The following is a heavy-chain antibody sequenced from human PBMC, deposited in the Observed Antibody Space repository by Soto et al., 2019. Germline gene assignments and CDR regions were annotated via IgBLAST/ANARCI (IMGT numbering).Heavy chain of an antibody. J-gene: IGHJ4*02. D-gene: IGHD2-2*01. CDR2: INAGNGNT. V-gene: IGHV1-3*01. Sequence: ASVKVSCKASGYTFTSYAMHWVRQAPGQRLEWMGWINAGNGNTKYSQKFQGRVTITRDTSASTAYMELSSLRSEDTAVYYCARVISRVPAVEPNPYFAYWGQGTLVTVSS. CDR1: GYTFTSYA. CDR3: ARVISRVPAVEPNPYFAY.